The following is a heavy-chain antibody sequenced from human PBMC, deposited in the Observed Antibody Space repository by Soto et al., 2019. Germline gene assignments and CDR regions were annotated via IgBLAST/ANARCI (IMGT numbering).Heavy chain of an antibody. V-gene: IGHV1-8*01. CDR3: ARGVDAGVDV. Sequence: QMQLVQSGAEVTKPGASVKVSCRASGYTFTTYDINWVRQATGQGLEWMGWMSPNSGATGYAQKFQGRVTMTRDTSISTAYRELGTLRSEDTAIYSCARGVDAGVDVWGQGTTVTVSS. CDR1: GYTFTTYD. CDR2: MSPNSGAT. D-gene: IGHD1-1*01. J-gene: IGHJ6*02.